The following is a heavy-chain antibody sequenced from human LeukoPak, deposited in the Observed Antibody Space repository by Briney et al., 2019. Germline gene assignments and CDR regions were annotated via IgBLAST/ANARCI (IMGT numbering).Heavy chain of an antibody. Sequence: GGSLRLSCAASGFTFSSYAMSWVRQAPGKGLEWVSAISGSGGSTYYADSVKGRFTISRDNSKNTLYLQMNSLRAEDTAVYYCARDIRVRGAVNDYWGQGTLVTVSS. V-gene: IGHV3-23*01. CDR3: ARDIRVRGAVNDY. J-gene: IGHJ4*02. D-gene: IGHD3-10*01. CDR2: ISGSGGST. CDR1: GFTFSSYA.